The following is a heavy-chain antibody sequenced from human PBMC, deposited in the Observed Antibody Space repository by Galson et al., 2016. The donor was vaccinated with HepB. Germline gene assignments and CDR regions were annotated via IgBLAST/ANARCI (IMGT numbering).Heavy chain of an antibody. D-gene: IGHD6-6*01. Sequence: SLRLSCAASGFSFSTYGIHWVRQAPGKGLEWVAAISSNGVNKHVADSVKGRFTISSDNSKDTLYLRMNSLRPEDTAVYYCAKQSPYSSSSPYYFDSWGQGTLVTVSS. V-gene: IGHV3-30*18. CDR1: GFSFSTYG. CDR2: ISSNGVNK. J-gene: IGHJ4*02. CDR3: AKQSPYSSSSPYYFDS.